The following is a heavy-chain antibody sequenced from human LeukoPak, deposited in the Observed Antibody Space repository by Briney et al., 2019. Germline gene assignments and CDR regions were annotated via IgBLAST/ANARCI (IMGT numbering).Heavy chain of an antibody. CDR2: ISWDSGHS. Sequence: GGSLRLSCAASGFTFDDYAMHWVRQAPGKGLEWGSSISWDSGHSVHADAVQGRFTISRDNAKNSLYLQMNNLRPEDTALYYCIKDLRLDLHLDTFEIWGQGTMVTVSS. CDR3: IKDLRLDLHLDTFEI. J-gene: IGHJ3*02. D-gene: IGHD1-7*01. V-gene: IGHV3-9*01. CDR1: GFTFDDYA.